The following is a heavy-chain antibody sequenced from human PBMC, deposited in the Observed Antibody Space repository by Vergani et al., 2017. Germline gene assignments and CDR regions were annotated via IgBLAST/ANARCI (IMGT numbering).Heavy chain of an antibody. J-gene: IGHJ4*02. V-gene: IGHV3-30*02. D-gene: IGHD2-15*01. Sequence: QVQLVESGGGVVQPGGSLRLSCAASGFTFNSYSMHWVRQAPGKGPEWVASIRSDESRRYYGDSMEGPFTISRDNSKNTLYLQMKSLRPEDTAVYYCAKEGGGYCSGGTCYPEYWGQGTLVIVSS. CDR2: IRSDESRR. CDR3: AKEGGGYCSGGTCYPEY. CDR1: GFTFNSYS.